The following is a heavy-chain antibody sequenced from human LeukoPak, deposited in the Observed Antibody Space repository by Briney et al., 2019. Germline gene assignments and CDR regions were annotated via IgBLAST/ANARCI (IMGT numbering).Heavy chain of an antibody. CDR1: GFTFRGYG. CDR3: AKDAAANVDYPYYFDY. D-gene: IGHD4-11*01. J-gene: IGHJ4*02. V-gene: IGHV3-23*01. CDR2: IRGSGVTT. Sequence: PGGSLSLSCAASGFTFRGYGMSWVRQAPGKGLEWVSAIRGSGVTTYYADSVKRRFTISRDNSRTTLYLLMNSLRAEDTAVYYCAKDAAANVDYPYYFDYWGQGALVTVSS.